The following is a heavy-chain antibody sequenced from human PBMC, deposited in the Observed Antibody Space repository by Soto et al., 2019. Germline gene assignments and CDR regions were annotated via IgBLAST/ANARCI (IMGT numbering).Heavy chain of an antibody. V-gene: IGHV3-21*01. CDR2: ISSTTNYI. J-gene: IGHJ4*02. CDR3: AREDLVAIDY. Sequence: GGSLRLSCAASGFTFTRYSMIWVRQAPGKGLEWVSSISSTTNYIYYGDSMKGRFTISRDNAKNSLYLQMNSLRAEDTAVYYCAREDLVAIDYWGQGTLVTVSS. D-gene: IGHD5-12*01. CDR1: GFTFTRYS.